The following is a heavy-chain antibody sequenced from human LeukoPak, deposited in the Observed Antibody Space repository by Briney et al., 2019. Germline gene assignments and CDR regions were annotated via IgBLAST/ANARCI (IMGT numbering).Heavy chain of an antibody. D-gene: IGHD3-3*01. V-gene: IGHV4-59*01. CDR1: GGSISSYY. J-gene: IGHJ6*02. CDR2: IYYSGST. Sequence: KPSETLSLTCTVSGGSISSYYWSWIRQPPGKGLEWIGYIYYSGSTNYNPSLKSRVTISVDTSKNQFSLKLSSVTAADTAVYYCARALHDFWSGSIGIYYYGMDVWGQGTTVTVSS. CDR3: ARALHDFWSGSIGIYYYGMDV.